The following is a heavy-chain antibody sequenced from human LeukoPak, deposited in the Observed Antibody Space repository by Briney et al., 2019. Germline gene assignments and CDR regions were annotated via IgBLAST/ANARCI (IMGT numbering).Heavy chain of an antibody. CDR2: IYYTGST. V-gene: IGHV4-59*12. CDR3: ARAGGYGLIDY. D-gene: IGHD5-18*01. J-gene: IGHJ4*02. Sequence: SETLSLTCTVSGGSISSYYWSWIRQPPGKGLEWIGYIYYTGSTNYNPSLTSRVTISVDTSKNQFSLKVGSMTAADTAVYYCARAGGYGLIDYWGQGTMVTVSS. CDR1: GGSISSYY.